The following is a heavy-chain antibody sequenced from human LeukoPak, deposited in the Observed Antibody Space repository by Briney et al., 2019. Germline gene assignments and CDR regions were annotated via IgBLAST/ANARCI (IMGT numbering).Heavy chain of an antibody. D-gene: IGHD6-6*01. V-gene: IGHV5-51*01. CDR1: GYSFTNYW. Sequence: GESLKISCKGSGYSFTNYWIGWVRQMPGKGLEWMGIIFPGDSDTTYSPSFQGQVTTSADKSISTAYLQWSSLKASDTAMYYCARHAVEYSLSSPWRYWGQGTLVTVSS. J-gene: IGHJ4*02. CDR3: ARHAVEYSLSSPWRY. CDR2: IFPGDSDT.